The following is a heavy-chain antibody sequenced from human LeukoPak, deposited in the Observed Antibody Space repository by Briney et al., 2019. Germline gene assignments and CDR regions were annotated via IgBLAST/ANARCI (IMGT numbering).Heavy chain of an antibody. CDR3: ARDGCSSTSCYRGDAFDN. J-gene: IGHJ3*02. CDR1: GFTFSSYG. Sequence: GGSLRLSCAASGFTFSSYGMHWVRQAPGKGLEWVAVIWYDGSNNYYADSVKGRFTISRDNSKNTLYLQMNSLRAEDTAVYYCARDGCSSTSCYRGDAFDNWGQGTMVTVSS. V-gene: IGHV3-33*01. CDR2: IWYDGSNN. D-gene: IGHD2-2*01.